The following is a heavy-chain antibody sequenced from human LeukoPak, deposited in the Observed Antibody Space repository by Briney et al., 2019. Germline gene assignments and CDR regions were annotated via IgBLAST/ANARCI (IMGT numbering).Heavy chain of an antibody. CDR2: ISGSGGST. CDR1: GFTFSSYA. D-gene: IGHD2-2*02. CDR3: ARGGVGSSTSCYSA. V-gene: IGHV3-23*01. Sequence: GGSLRLSCAASGFTFSSYAMSWVRQAPGKGLEWVSAISGSGGSTYYADSVKGRFTISRDNSKNTLYLQMNSLRAEDTAVYYCARGGVGSSTSCYSAWGQGTLVTVSS. J-gene: IGHJ5*02.